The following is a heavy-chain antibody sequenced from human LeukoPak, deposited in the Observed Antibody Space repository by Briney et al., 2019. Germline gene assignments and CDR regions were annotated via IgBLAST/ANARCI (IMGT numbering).Heavy chain of an antibody. Sequence: GPLRLSCAASGFTFSSYGMHWVRQAPGKGLEWVAVIWYDGSNKYYADSVKGRFTISRDNSKNTLYLQMNSLRAEDTAVYYCARDSIYDYVWGSYRYTLDAFDIWGQGTMVTVSS. V-gene: IGHV3-33*01. CDR3: ARDSIYDYVWGSYRYTLDAFDI. CDR2: IWYDGSNK. CDR1: GFTFSSYG. J-gene: IGHJ3*02. D-gene: IGHD3-16*02.